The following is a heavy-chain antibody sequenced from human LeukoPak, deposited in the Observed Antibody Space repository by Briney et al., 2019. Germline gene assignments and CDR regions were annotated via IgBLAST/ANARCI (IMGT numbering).Heavy chain of an antibody. Sequence: GGSLRLSCAASGFTFSSYGMHWVRQAPGKGLEWVAVIWYDGSNKYYADSVKGRFTISRDNSKNTLYLQMNSLRAEDTAVYYCAREGYYYDSSGSIDYWGQGTLVTVSS. V-gene: IGHV3-33*08. CDR2: IWYDGSNK. J-gene: IGHJ4*02. D-gene: IGHD3-22*01. CDR3: AREGYYYDSSGSIDY. CDR1: GFTFSSYG.